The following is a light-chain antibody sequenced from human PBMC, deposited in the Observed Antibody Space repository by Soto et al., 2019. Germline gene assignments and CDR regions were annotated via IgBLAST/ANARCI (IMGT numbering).Light chain of an antibody. J-gene: IGKJ1*01. CDR3: QQYNSYPWT. CDR1: QSISSW. CDR2: DAS. V-gene: IGKV1-5*01. Sequence: IQMTQSPSTLSASVGDRVTITCRASQSISSWLAWYQQKPGKAPKLLIYDASSLESGVSSRFSGSGSGTEFTLTISSLQPDDFATYYCQQYNSYPWTFGQGTKVDIK.